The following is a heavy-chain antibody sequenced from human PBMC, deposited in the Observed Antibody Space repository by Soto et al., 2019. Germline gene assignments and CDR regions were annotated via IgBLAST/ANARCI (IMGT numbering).Heavy chain of an antibody. J-gene: IGHJ6*03. CDR1: GGSISSYY. CDR3: ARTTLGYYYMDV. V-gene: IGHV4-59*08. Sequence: SETLSLTCTVSGGSISSYYWSWIRQPPGKGLEWIGYIYYSGSTNYNPSLKSRVTISVDTSKNQFSLKLSSVTAADTAVYYWARTTLGYYYMDVWGKGTTVTVSS. CDR2: IYYSGST. D-gene: IGHD4-17*01.